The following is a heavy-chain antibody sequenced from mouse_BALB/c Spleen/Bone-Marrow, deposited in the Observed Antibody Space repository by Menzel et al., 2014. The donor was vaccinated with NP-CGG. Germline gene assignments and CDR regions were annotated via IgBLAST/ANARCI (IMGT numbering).Heavy chain of an antibody. V-gene: IGHV5-12-2*01. J-gene: IGHJ4*01. Sequence: EVLLVESGGGLVQPGGSLKLSCAASGFTFNSYTMSWVRQTPEKRLEWVAYITNGGGATYYSDTVKGRFTISRDSAKNPLYLKMSSLETEVSAMYYCVNPGYPYYAMDSWGQGTSVTVSS. CDR1: GFTFNSYT. CDR2: ITNGGGAT. CDR3: VNPGYPYYAMDS.